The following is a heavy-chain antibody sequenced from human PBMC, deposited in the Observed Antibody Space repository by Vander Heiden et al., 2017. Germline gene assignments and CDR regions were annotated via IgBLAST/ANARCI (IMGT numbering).Heavy chain of an antibody. Sequence: QVQLVQSGAEVKKPGASVKGSCKVSGYTFTDHYIHWIRQTGGQGLEWMGWINPYNGDTKLPQKFQGRVTMTRDTSITSVYLELNWLTSDDTAVYYCARGRPVTVTTGDYWGQGTLVTVSS. V-gene: IGHV1-2*02. CDR1: GYTFTDHY. D-gene: IGHD4-17*01. CDR2: INPYNGDT. J-gene: IGHJ4*02. CDR3: ARGRPVTVTTGDY.